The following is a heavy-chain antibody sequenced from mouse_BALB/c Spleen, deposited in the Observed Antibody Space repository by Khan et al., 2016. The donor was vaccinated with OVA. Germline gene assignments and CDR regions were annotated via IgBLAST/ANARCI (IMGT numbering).Heavy chain of an antibody. D-gene: IGHD1-1*01. J-gene: IGHJ3*01. CDR1: GYTFTSYV. CDR3: APVGTYYVSFAY. V-gene: IGHV1S136*01. CDR2: IYPFNDDT. Sequence: VQLKQSGPELVKPGASVKMSCKASGYTFTSYVMHWVKQKPGLGLEWIGYIYPFNDDTKYNEKFKDKATLTSDKSSSTAYMELSSLTSEDSAVYSCAPVGTYYVSFAYWGQGNLVTVSA.